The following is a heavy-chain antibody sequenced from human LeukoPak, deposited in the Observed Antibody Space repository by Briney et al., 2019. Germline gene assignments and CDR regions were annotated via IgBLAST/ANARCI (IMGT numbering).Heavy chain of an antibody. Sequence: PGGSLRLSCTVSGFTVSSNSMSWVRQAPGKGLEWVSFIYSDNTHYSDSVKGRFTVSRDNFKNTLYLQMNSLRTEDTAVYFCAKDDAWLRYACWGPGTLVTVSS. CDR2: IYSDNT. J-gene: IGHJ4*02. CDR3: AKDDAWLRYAC. V-gene: IGHV3-53*01. D-gene: IGHD5-12*01. CDR1: GFTVSSNS.